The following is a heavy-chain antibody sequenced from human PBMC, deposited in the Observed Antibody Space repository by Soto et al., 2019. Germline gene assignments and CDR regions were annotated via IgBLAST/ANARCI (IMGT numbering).Heavy chain of an antibody. V-gene: IGHV3-66*01. Sequence: GGSLRLSCTTSGFTFGDYGMNWFRQAPGKGLEWVSVIYSGGSTHYADSVKGRFTISRDNSKNTVYLQMNSLRVEDTAVYYCARRLFSLDSWGQGALVNVSS. J-gene: IGHJ4*02. D-gene: IGHD3-10*01. CDR2: IYSGGST. CDR3: ARRLFSLDS. CDR1: GFTFGDYG.